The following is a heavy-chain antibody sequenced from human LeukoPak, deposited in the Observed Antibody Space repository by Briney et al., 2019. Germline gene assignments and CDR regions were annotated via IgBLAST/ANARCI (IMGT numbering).Heavy chain of an antibody. Sequence: ASVKVSCKASGYTFTSYVISWVGQAPGQGLDGMGWISAYNGNTNYAQKLQGRVTMTTDTSTSTAYMELRSLRSDDTAVYYCARGPHYYDSSGYPDYWGQGTLVTVSS. CDR1: GYTFTSYV. CDR2: ISAYNGNT. J-gene: IGHJ4*02. D-gene: IGHD3-22*01. V-gene: IGHV1-18*01. CDR3: ARGPHYYDSSGYPDY.